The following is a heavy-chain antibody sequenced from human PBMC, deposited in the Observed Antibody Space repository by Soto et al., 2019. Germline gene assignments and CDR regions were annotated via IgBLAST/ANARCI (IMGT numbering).Heavy chain of an antibody. D-gene: IGHD2-21*02. CDR2: IYYSGST. Sequence: SETLYLTCTVSGGSISSYYWSWIRQPPGKGLEWIGYIYYSGSTNYNPSLKSRVTISVDTSKNQFSLKLSSVTAADTAVYYCARGRLVTAIPDPPDYWGQGTLVTVSS. V-gene: IGHV4-59*01. J-gene: IGHJ4*02. CDR3: ARGRLVTAIPDPPDY. CDR1: GGSISSYY.